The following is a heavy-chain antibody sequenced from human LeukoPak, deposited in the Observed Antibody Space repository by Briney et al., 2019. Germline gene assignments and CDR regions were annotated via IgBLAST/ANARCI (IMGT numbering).Heavy chain of an antibody. CDR2: IYYSGST. V-gene: IGHV4-39*01. CDR3: ARGWGRDGYNYYFDY. D-gene: IGHD5-24*01. Sequence: SETLSLTCTVSGGSISSSRYYWGWVRQPPGKGLEWIGSIYYSGSTYYNPSLKSRVTISVDTSKNQFPLKLSSVTAADTAVYYCARGWGRDGYNYYFDYWGQGTLVTVSS. CDR1: GGSISSSRYY. J-gene: IGHJ4*02.